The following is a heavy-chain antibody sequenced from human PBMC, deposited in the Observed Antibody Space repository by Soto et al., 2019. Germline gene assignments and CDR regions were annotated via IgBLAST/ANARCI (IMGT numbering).Heavy chain of an antibody. D-gene: IGHD6-6*01. V-gene: IGHV1-18*01. CDR1: GYTFTSYC. Sequence: GASVNVSCKSSGYTFTSYCISWVRQAPGQGLEWMGWISAYNGNTNYAQKLQGRVTMTTDTSTSTAYMELRSLRSDDTAVYYCARGGYSSSSKWFDPWGQGTLVTVSS. CDR3: ARGGYSSSSKWFDP. J-gene: IGHJ5*02. CDR2: ISAYNGNT.